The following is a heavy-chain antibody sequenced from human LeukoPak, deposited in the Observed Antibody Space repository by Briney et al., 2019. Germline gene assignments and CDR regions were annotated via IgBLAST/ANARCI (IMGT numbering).Heavy chain of an antibody. CDR2: ISSSGSTI. CDR3: ARVVVTMVRGLPYYFDY. CDR1: GFTFSEYY. J-gene: IGHJ4*02. V-gene: IGHV3-11*04. Sequence: GGSLRLSCAASGFTFSEYYMSWIRQAPGKGLEWVSYISSSGSTIYYADSVKGRFTISRDNAKNSLYLQMNSLRAEDTAVYYCARVVVTMVRGLPYYFDYWGQGTLVTVSS. D-gene: IGHD3-10*01.